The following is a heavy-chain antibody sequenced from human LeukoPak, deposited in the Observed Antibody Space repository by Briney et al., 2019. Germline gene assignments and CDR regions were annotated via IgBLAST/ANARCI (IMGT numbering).Heavy chain of an antibody. D-gene: IGHD6-19*01. V-gene: IGHV4-34*01. CDR3: ARRRLERVYYYYYYMDV. CDR2: INHSGST. Sequence: SETLSLTCAVYGGSFSGYYWSWIRQPPGKGLEWIGEINHSGSTNYNPSLKSRVTISVDTSKNQFSLKLSSVTAADTAVYYCARRRLERVYYYYYYMDVWGKGTTVTVSS. J-gene: IGHJ6*03. CDR1: GGSFSGYY.